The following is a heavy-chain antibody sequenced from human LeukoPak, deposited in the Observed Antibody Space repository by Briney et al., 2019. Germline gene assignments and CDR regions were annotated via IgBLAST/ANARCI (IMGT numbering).Heavy chain of an antibody. CDR3: ARRLAYCGGDCYYGMDV. D-gene: IGHD2-21*01. J-gene: IGHJ6*02. Sequence: GGSRRLSCAASGFTFSSYAMSWVRHAPGKGLEWVSAISGSGGSTYYADSVKGRFTISRDNSKNTLYLRMDSLRAQDTAVYYCARRLAYCGGDCYYGMDVWGQGTTVTVSS. CDR1: GFTFSSYA. CDR2: ISGSGGST. V-gene: IGHV3-23*01.